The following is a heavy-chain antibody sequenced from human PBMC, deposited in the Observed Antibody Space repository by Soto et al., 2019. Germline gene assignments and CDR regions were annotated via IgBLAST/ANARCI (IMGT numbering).Heavy chain of an antibody. Sequence: QVQLVQSGAVVKKPGSSVEVSCKASGGTFNGYGISWVRQAPGQGLEWMGGTVPVFDTSKYAPRFQGRVTITADKSTSTDYMELSSVRSEETAIYFCARRVSNSGDYYTGPSAYDLWGQGTLVIVSS. CDR2: TVPVFDTS. CDR1: GGTFNGYG. D-gene: IGHD3-10*01. V-gene: IGHV1-69*06. J-gene: IGHJ3*01. CDR3: ARRVSNSGDYYTGPSAYDL.